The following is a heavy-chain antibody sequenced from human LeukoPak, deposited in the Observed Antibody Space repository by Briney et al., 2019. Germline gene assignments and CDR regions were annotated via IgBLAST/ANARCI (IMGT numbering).Heavy chain of an antibody. CDR3: TRHVDFWSGYYTGTYWFDP. V-gene: IGHV3-73*01. Sequence: GGSLRLSCAASRFTFSGSTMHWLRQASGKGLEWVGRIRSNANSYATAYATSVRGRFTISRDDSKNTAYLQMHSLKIEDTAVHYCTRHVDFWSGYYTGTYWFDPWGQGTLVTVSS. CDR1: RFTFSGST. J-gene: IGHJ5*02. CDR2: IRSNANSYAT. D-gene: IGHD3-3*01.